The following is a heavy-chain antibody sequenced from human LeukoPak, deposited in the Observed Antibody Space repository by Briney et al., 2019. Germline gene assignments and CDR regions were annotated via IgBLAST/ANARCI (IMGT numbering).Heavy chain of an antibody. J-gene: IGHJ4*02. Sequence: ASVKVSCKASGGTFSSYAISWVRQAPGQGLEWMGRIIPILGIANYAQKFQGRVTITTDESTSTAYMELSSLRSEDTAVYYCVLYYDSSGYYDYWGQGTLVTVSS. CDR2: IIPILGIA. CDR3: VLYYDSSGYYDY. V-gene: IGHV1-69*04. D-gene: IGHD3-22*01. CDR1: GGTFSSYA.